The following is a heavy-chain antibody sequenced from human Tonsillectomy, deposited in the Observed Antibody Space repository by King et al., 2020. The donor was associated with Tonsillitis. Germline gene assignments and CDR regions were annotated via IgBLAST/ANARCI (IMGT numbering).Heavy chain of an antibody. D-gene: IGHD3-10*01. J-gene: IGHJ4*02. V-gene: IGHV3-30*18. Sequence: VQLVESGGGVVQPGRSLRLSCAASGFTSNSFGMHWVRQAPGKGLEWVAVITYDGRNEYYADSVKGRFTISRDSSKNTVYLQMNSLRAEDTAVYYCAKGPPGGSGTYYGFFDYWGQGTLVTVSS. CDR3: AKGPPGGSGTYYGFFDY. CDR1: GFTSNSFG. CDR2: ITYDGRNE.